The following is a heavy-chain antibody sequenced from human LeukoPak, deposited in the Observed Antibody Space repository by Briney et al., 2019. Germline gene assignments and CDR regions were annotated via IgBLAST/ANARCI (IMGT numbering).Heavy chain of an antibody. Sequence: SETLSLTCTVSGGSISSSSYYWGWIRQPPGKGLEWIGSIYYSGSTYYNPSLKSRVTISVDTSKNQFSLKLSSVTAADTAVYYCARCNPWGVDPHLPRQNWFDPWGQGTLVTVSS. V-gene: IGHV4-39*07. D-gene: IGHD2/OR15-2a*01. CDR2: IYYSGST. CDR3: ARCNPWGVDPHLPRQNWFDP. J-gene: IGHJ5*02. CDR1: GGSISSSSYY.